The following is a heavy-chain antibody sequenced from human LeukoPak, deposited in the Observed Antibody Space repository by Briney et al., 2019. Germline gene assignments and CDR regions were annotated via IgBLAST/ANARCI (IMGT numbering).Heavy chain of an antibody. V-gene: IGHV5-51*01. CDR2: VYPADSDI. D-gene: IGHD1-26*01. CDR3: ARPSESDLAGYLQH. Sequence: GESMKISCQASGYSFTSYYIAWVRQRPGQGLEWMGIVYPADSDITYSPSVEGQVTTSVDKSLKTAYLQWRNLKASDTAIYYCARPSESDLAGYLQHWGQGAPVTVSS. J-gene: IGHJ1*01. CDR1: GYSFTSYY.